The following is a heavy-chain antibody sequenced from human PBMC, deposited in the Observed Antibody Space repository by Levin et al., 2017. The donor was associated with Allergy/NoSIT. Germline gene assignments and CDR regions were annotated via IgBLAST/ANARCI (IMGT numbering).Heavy chain of an antibody. CDR1: GYTLTELS. V-gene: IGHV1-24*01. J-gene: IGHJ6*02. Sequence: ASVKVSCKVSGYTLTELSMHWVRQAPGKGLEWMGGFDPEDGETIYAQKFQGRVTMTEDTSTDTAYMELSSLRSEDTAVYYCATAGSSGYDSFLVVYGMDVWGQGTTVTVSS. CDR3: ATAGSSGYDSFLVVYGMDV. D-gene: IGHD5-12*01. CDR2: FDPEDGET.